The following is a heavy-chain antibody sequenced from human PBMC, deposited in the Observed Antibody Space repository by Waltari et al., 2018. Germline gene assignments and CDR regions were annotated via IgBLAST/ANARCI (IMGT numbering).Heavy chain of an antibody. Sequence: GYYWSWIRQPPGKGLEWIGEINHSGSTNYNPSLKSRVTISVDTSKNQFSLKLSSVTAADTAVYYCARVPRRLLWFGALEAGWFDPWGQGTLVTVSS. V-gene: IGHV4-34*01. J-gene: IGHJ5*02. CDR1: GYY. CDR3: ARVPRRLLWFGALEAGWFDP. CDR2: INHSGST. D-gene: IGHD3-10*01.